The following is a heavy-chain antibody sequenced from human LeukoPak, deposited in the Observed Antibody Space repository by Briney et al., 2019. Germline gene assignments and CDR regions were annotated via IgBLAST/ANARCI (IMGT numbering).Heavy chain of an antibody. CDR3: ARDLLYSLDF. J-gene: IGHJ4*02. V-gene: IGHV6-1*01. D-gene: IGHD5-12*01. Sequence: SQTLSLTCVISGDTVSSNGAAWNWIRQSPSRGLEWLGRTYYRSKWYNDYALSVKSRITINPDTSKNQFSLQLNSVTPEDTAVYYCARDLLYSLDFWGQGTLVTVSS. CDR2: TYYRSKWYN. CDR1: GDTVSSNGAA.